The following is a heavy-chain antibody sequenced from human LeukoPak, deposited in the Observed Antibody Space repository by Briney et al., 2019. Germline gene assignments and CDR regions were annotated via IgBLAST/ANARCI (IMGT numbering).Heavy chain of an antibody. CDR1: GGSIISGGYY. Sequence: SQTLSLTCTVSGGSIISGGYYWSWIRQHPGKGLEWIGYIYHTGSNNYSPSLKSRVTMYVDTSKNQLSLKLSSVTAADTAMYYCARARYTNSWYAVDIWGQGTMVTVSS. J-gene: IGHJ3*02. D-gene: IGHD6-13*01. CDR3: ARARYTNSWYAVDI. V-gene: IGHV4-31*03. CDR2: IYHTGSN.